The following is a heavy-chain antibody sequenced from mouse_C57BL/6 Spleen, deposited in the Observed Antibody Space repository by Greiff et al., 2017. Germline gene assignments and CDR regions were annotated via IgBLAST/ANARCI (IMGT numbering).Heavy chain of an antibody. Sequence: VQLQQSGAELVGPGASVKLSCTASGFNIKDDYMHWVKQRPEQGLEWIGWIDPENGDTEYASKFQGKATITADTSSNTAYLQLSSLTSEDTAVYYCTTSSLYYFDYWGQGTTLTVSS. CDR3: TTSSLYYFDY. J-gene: IGHJ2*01. V-gene: IGHV14-4*01. CDR1: GFNIKDDY. CDR2: IDPENGDT.